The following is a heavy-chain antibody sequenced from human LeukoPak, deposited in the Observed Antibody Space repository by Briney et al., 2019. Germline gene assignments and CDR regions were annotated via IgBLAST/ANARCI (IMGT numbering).Heavy chain of an antibody. CDR3: ARGSTVTTFWYYYYYGMDV. V-gene: IGHV4-4*02. Sequence: SETLSLTCAVSGGSISSSNWWSWVRQPPGKGLEWIGEIYHSGSTNYNPSLKSRVTISVDKSKNQFSLKLSSVTAADTAVYYCARGSTVTTFWYYYYYGMDVWGQGTTVTVSS. J-gene: IGHJ6*02. D-gene: IGHD4-17*01. CDR2: IYHSGST. CDR1: GGSISSSNW.